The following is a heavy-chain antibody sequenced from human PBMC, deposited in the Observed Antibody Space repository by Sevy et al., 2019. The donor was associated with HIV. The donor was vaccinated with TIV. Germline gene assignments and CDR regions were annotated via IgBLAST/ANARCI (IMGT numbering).Heavy chain of an antibody. CDR1: GYTFTGYY. Sequence: ASVKVSCKASGYTFTGYYMHWVRQAPGQGLEWMGWINPNSGGTNYAQKFQGRVTMTRDTSISTAYMELSRLRSDDTAVYYCRRGPMIAATGLYYYYYGMDIWGQGTTVTVSS. D-gene: IGHD2-15*01. CDR2: INPNSGGT. V-gene: IGHV1-2*02. CDR3: RRGPMIAATGLYYYYYGMDI. J-gene: IGHJ6*02.